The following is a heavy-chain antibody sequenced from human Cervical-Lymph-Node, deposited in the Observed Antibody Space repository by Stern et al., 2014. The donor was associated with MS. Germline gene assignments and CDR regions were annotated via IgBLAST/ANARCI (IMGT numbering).Heavy chain of an antibody. J-gene: IGHJ2*01. D-gene: IGHD3-10*01. CDR3: ATGPSKTASLTGENDWYFDL. CDR1: GFIFSSFG. Sequence: VQLVESGGGVVQPGRSLRHSCAASGFIFSSFGIHWVRQAPGKGLEWVSAISYDGSNAYFADSVKGRFTLSRDNSERTVSLQMNSLTPEDSAVYYCATGPSKTASLTGENDWYFDLWGRGTVVTVSS. CDR2: ISYDGSNA. V-gene: IGHV3-30*03.